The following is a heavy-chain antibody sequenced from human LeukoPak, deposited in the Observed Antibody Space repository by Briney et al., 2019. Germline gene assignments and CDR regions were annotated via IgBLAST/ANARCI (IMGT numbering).Heavy chain of an antibody. CDR2: TRNKANSYTT. J-gene: IGHJ4*02. Sequence: GVSLRLSCAASGFTFSDYYMDWVRQAPGKGLERGVRTRNKANSYTTEYAASVKGRFTISRDDSKNSLYLQMNSQKTEDADVYYCAGQDSGTEGSFDYWGQGTLVTVSS. CDR1: GFTFSDYY. D-gene: IGHD5-12*01. V-gene: IGHV3-72*01. CDR3: AGQDSGTEGSFDY.